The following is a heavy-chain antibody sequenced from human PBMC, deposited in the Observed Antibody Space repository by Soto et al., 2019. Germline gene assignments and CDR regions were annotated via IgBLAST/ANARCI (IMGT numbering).Heavy chain of an antibody. Sequence: GGSLRLSCAASGFTFSDHYMDWVRQAPGKGLEWVGRTRNKANSYTTEYAASVKGRFTISRDDSKNSLYLQMNSLKTEDTAVYYCARVSATVGYTYWGQGTLVTVSS. CDR1: GFTFSDHY. V-gene: IGHV3-72*01. J-gene: IGHJ4*02. CDR3: ARVSATVGYTY. D-gene: IGHD2-15*01. CDR2: TRNKANSYTT.